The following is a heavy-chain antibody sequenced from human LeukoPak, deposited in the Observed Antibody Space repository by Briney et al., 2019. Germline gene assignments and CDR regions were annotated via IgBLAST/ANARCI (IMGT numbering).Heavy chain of an antibody. V-gene: IGHV4-30-4*08. D-gene: IGHD4-23*01. CDR3: ARNGGNYDYFDY. Sequence: SETLSLTCTVSGGSISSGDYYWSWIRQPPGKGLEWIGYIYYSGSTYYNPSLKSRVTISVDTSKNQFSLKLSSVTAADTAVYYCARNGGNYDYFDYWGQGTLDTVSS. CDR1: GGSISSGDYY. CDR2: IYYSGST. J-gene: IGHJ4*02.